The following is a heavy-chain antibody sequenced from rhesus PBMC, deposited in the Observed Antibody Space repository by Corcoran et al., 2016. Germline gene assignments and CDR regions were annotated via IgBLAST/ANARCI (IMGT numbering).Heavy chain of an antibody. V-gene: IGHV4-76*01. D-gene: IGHD5-36*01. CDR2: SYGSSGRT. Sequence: QVQLQESGPGVVKPSETLSLTCAVSGGSISSGYDWSWIRQLPGKGVGWSGYSYGSSGRTNYNPSLKNRVTISKDASKNQFSLKLSSVTAADTAVYYCARDFPGYSYGYLDYWGQGVLVTVSS. CDR1: GGSISSGYD. CDR3: ARDFPGYSYGYLDY. J-gene: IGHJ4*01.